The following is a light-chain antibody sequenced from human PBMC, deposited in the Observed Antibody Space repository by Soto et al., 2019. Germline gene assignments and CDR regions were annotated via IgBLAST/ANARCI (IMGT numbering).Light chain of an antibody. CDR1: RSINTHY. CDR2: GAS. J-gene: IGKJ3*01. Sequence: EIGLTQSTGPLSLSPGERATRSCMASRSINTHYLAWYQQKPGQAPRLLIYGASSRATGIPDRFVVTGSVTDFNLTISRLEPEDCAVYYCQQFGSSPGFTFGPGTKVDIK. V-gene: IGKV3-20*01. CDR3: QQFGSSPGFT.